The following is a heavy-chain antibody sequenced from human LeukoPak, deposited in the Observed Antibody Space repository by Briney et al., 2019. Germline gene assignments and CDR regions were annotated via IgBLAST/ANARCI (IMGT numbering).Heavy chain of an antibody. CDR2: IYPGDSDI. CDR3: ARHSINSGNSAFDI. Sequence: GESLKISCKGSGYSFTSNWIAWVRQMSGGGLEWMGVIYPGDSDIRYSPSFQGQVTISADKSTSTAYLQWSTLKASDTAMYYCARHSINSGNSAFDIWGQGTMVTVSS. V-gene: IGHV5-51*01. CDR1: GYSFTSNW. D-gene: IGHD3-10*01. J-gene: IGHJ3*02.